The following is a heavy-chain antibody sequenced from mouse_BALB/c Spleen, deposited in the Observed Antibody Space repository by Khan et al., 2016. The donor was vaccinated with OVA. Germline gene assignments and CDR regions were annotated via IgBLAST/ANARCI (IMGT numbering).Heavy chain of an antibody. D-gene: IGHD1-1*01. V-gene: IGHV2-9*02. CDR1: GFSLTNYG. J-gene: IGHJ3*01. CDR2: MWAGGST. Sequence: QMQLEESGPGLVAPSQSLSIICTVSGFSLTNYGVHWVRQPPGKGLEWLGVMWAGGSTNYNSALMSRLSISMDNSKSQVFLKMNSLQTDDTAMYYCARPYYGSAWFAYWGQGTLVTVSA. CDR3: ARPYYGSAWFAY.